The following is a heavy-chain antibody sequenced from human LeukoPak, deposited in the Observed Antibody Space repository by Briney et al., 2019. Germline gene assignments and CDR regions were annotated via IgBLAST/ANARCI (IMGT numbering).Heavy chain of an antibody. CDR3: TTYRLDDAFDM. CDR1: GLSFRNAW. Sequence: GGSLRLSCAASGLSFRNAWMNWVRQAPGKGLEWVGRIKSKTDGGTTGYAALVKGRFTISRDDSKNTQYLQMNSLNTEDTAIYYCTTYRLDDAFDMWGQGTMVTVSS. CDR2: IKSKTDGGTT. V-gene: IGHV3-15*01. J-gene: IGHJ3*02.